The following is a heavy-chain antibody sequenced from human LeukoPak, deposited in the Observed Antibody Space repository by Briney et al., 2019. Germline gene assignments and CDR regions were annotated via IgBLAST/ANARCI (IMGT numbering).Heavy chain of an antibody. Sequence: SETLSLTCTVSGGSISSHYWSWIRQPPGKGLEWIGYIYYSGSTNYNPSLKSRVTISVDTSKNQFSLKLSSVTAADTAVYYCARATYYYDSSGYSYNWFDPWGQGTLVTVSS. CDR1: GGSISSHY. CDR3: ARATYYYDSSGYSYNWFDP. CDR2: IYYSGST. J-gene: IGHJ5*02. D-gene: IGHD3-22*01. V-gene: IGHV4-59*11.